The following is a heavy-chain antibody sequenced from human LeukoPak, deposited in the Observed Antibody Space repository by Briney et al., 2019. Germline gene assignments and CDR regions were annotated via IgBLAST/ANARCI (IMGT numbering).Heavy chain of an antibody. V-gene: IGHV6-1*01. D-gene: IGHD3-22*01. Sequence: SQTLSLTCAISGDSVSSNSAAWNWIRQSPSRGLEWLGRTYYRSKWYNDYAVSVKSRITINPDTSKNQFSLKLSSVTAADTAVYYCARGPYYYDSSGSPADAFDIWGQGTMVTVSS. CDR1: GDSVSSNSAA. J-gene: IGHJ3*02. CDR3: ARGPYYYDSSGSPADAFDI. CDR2: TYYRSKWYN.